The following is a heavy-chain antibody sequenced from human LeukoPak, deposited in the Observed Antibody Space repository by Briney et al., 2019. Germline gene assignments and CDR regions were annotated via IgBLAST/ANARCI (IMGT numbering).Heavy chain of an antibody. D-gene: IGHD3-16*02. CDR2: ISSSSSYT. CDR3: ARDSRYDYVWGSYRYFDY. V-gene: IGHV3-11*06. Sequence: GGSLRLSCAASGFNFSDYYMSWIRQAPGKGLEWVSYISSSSSYTNYADSVKGRFTISRDNAKNSLYLQMNSLRAEDTAVYYCARDSRYDYVWGSYRYFDYWGQGTLVTVSS. J-gene: IGHJ4*02. CDR1: GFNFSDYY.